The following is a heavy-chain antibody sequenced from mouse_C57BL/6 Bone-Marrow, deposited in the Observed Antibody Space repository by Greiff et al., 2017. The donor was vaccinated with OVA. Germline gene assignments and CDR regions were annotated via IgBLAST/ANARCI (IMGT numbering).Heavy chain of an antibody. J-gene: IGHJ3*01. Sequence: EVQLQQSGAELARPGASVKLSCTASGFNIKDYYMHWVKQRPEQGLEWIGKIDPEDGDTEYAPKFQGKATMTADTSSNTAYLQLRSLTSEDTAVYYCTTLGEYYGGAAWFAYWGQGTLVTVSA. CDR3: TTLGEYYGGAAWFAY. V-gene: IGHV14-1*01. D-gene: IGHD1-1*01. CDR1: GFNIKDYY. CDR2: IDPEDGDT.